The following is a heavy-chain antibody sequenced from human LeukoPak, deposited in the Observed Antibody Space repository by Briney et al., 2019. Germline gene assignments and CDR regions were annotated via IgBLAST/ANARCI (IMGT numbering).Heavy chain of an antibody. V-gene: IGHV3-30*02. CDR2: IRYDGSNK. D-gene: IGHD2-2*01. J-gene: IGHJ4*02. Sequence: TGGSLRLSCAASGFTFSSYGMHWVRQAPGKGLGWVAFIRYDGSNKYYADSVKGRFTISRDNSKNTLYLQMNSLRAEDTAVYYCAKDLHGVVSADKSDWGQGTLVTVSS. CDR1: GFTFSSYG. CDR3: AKDLHGVVSADKSD.